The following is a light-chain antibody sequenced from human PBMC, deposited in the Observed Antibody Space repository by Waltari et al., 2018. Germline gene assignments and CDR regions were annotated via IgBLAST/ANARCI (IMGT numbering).Light chain of an antibody. CDR1: QRVLNSSNNKNY. J-gene: IGKJ4*01. V-gene: IGKV4-1*01. CDR2: WAS. CDR3: QHYYSSPLT. Sequence: DIVMTQSPDSLAVSLGERATINCKSSQRVLNSSNNKNYLAWYQQKPGQPPKLLIYWASTRESGVTDRFSGSGSGTDFTLTISSLQAEDVAVYYCQHYYSSPLTFGGGTKVEIK.